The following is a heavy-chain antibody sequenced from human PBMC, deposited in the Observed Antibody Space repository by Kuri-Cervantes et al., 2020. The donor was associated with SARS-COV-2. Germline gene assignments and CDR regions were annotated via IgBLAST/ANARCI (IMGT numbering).Heavy chain of an antibody. V-gene: IGHV1-69*10. CDR1: GGTFSSYA. CDR3: ARRITSVRGVRPYFDS. D-gene: IGHD3-10*01. J-gene: IGHJ4*02. CDR2: IIPILGIA. Sequence: SVKVSCKASGGTFSSYAISWVRQAPGQGLEWMGGIIPILGIANYAQKFQGRVTITADKSTSTVYMELSSLRSEDTAVYYCARRITSVRGVRPYFDSWGQGTRVTGYS.